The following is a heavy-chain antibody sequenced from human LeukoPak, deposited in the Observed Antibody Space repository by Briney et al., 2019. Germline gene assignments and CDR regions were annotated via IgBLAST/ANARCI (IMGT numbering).Heavy chain of an antibody. CDR1: GFTVSSNS. D-gene: IGHD4-23*01. V-gene: IGHV3-53*01. CDR3: ARDYGGSSPFDY. J-gene: IGHJ4*02. CDR2: IYSGGNT. Sequence: PGGSLRLSCTVSGFTVSSNSMSWVRQAPGKGLEWVSFIYSGGNTHYSDSVKGRFTISRDNAKNSLYLQMNSLRAEDTAVYYCARDYGGSSPFDYWGQGTLVTVSS.